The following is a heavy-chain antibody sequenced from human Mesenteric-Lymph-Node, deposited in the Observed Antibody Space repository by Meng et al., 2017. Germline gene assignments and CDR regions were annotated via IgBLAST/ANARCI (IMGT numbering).Heavy chain of an antibody. V-gene: IGHV4-31*03. CDR1: GGSISSGGHS. Sequence: QVQLQELGSGLVKPSQTLSLTCTVSGGSISSGGHSWSWIRQHPGKGLEWIAYIYYSGSTYYNPSLKSRVILSVDTSKNQFSLKLSSVTAADTAVYYCARVDSSGYFLDYWGQGTLVTVSS. J-gene: IGHJ4*01. CDR2: IYYSGST. CDR3: ARVDSSGYFLDY. D-gene: IGHD3-22*01.